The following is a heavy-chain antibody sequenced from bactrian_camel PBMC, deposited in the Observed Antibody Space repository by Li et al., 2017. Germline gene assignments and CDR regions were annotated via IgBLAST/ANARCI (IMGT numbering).Heavy chain of an antibody. CDR1: GFTFDDSD. CDR3: AADPYGLGTWCGRGVY. Sequence: QVQLVESGGGSVQAGGSLRLSCTASGFTFDDSDMGWYRQAPGNECELVSTISSDGSTYYADSVKGRFTISQDNAKNTVYLQMNSLKPEDTAVYYCAADPYGLGTWCGRGVYWGQGTQVTVS. CDR2: ISSDGST. J-gene: IGHJ4*01. V-gene: IGHV3S63*01. D-gene: IGHD5*01.